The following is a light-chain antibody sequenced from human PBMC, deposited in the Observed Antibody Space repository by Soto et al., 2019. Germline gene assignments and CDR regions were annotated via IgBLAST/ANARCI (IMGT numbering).Light chain of an antibody. CDR2: KAS. V-gene: IGKV1-5*03. J-gene: IGKJ1*01. Sequence: DIQMTQSPSSLSASVGDRVTITCRASQSISSWLAWYQQKPGKAPKLLIYKASSLESGVPSRFSGSGSGTEFTLTISSLQPDDFATYYCQHYNLYTWTFGQGTKVDIK. CDR3: QHYNLYTWT. CDR1: QSISSW.